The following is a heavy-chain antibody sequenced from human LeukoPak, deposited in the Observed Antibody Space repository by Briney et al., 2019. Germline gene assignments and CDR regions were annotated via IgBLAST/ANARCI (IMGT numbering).Heavy chain of an antibody. CDR2: VFYSGSI. Sequence: SETLSLTCTVSGGSISSYYWSWIRQPPRKGLEWIVYVFYSGSINYNPSLKSRVTISIDASKNQFSLKLSSVTAADTAVYYCARLTSGTHPNFDYWGQGTLVTVSS. D-gene: IGHD3-10*01. CDR3: ARLTSGTHPNFDY. V-gene: IGHV4-59*08. J-gene: IGHJ4*02. CDR1: GGSISSYY.